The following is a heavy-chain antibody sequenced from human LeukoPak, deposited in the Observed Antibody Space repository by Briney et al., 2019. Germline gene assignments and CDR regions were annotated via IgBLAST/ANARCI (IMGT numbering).Heavy chain of an antibody. CDR1: GFTFSDYY. J-gene: IGHJ4*02. CDR3: ARVGYCSSTSCYPFDY. D-gene: IGHD2-2*01. Sequence: PGGSLRLSCAASGFTFSDYYVSWIRQAPGKGLEWVSYIGSSGNTIYYADSVKGRFTISRDNAKNSLYLQMNSLRAEDTAVYYCARVGYCSSTSCYPFDYWGQGTLVTVSS. CDR2: IGSSGNTI. V-gene: IGHV3-11*01.